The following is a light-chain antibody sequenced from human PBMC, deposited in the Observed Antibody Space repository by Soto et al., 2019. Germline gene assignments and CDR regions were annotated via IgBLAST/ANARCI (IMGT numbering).Light chain of an antibody. CDR1: QSVISTY. CDR2: GAS. J-gene: IGKJ1*01. Sequence: EIVLTQSPCTLSLSPGERATLSCRASQSVISTYLAWYQQKPGQAPRLLIYGASSMATGIPDRFSGSGSGTDFTLTISRLEPEDFAVYYCQQYRDSLGTFGQGTKVEIK. V-gene: IGKV3-20*01. CDR3: QQYRDSLGT.